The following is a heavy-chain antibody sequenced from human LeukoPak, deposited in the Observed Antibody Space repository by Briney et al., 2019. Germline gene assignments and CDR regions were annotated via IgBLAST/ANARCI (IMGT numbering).Heavy chain of an antibody. CDR2: IYYSGST. D-gene: IGHD5-24*01. CDR3: ARDPARTMHAFDI. V-gene: IGHV4-59*12. Sequence: SETLSLTCSVSGGSISSYYWSWIRQPPGKGLGWIGYIYYSGSTNYNPSLKSRVTISVDTSKNQCSRKLSSVTAADTAVYYCARDPARTMHAFDIWGQGTVVTVSS. CDR1: GGSISSYY. J-gene: IGHJ3*02.